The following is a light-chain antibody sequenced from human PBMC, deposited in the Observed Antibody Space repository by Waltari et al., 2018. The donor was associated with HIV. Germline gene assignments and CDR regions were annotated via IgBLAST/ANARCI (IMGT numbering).Light chain of an antibody. Sequence: QSALTQPPSASGSPGQSVPISCTGTSSDVGGYNYVSWYQQHPGKAPKLMIYEVSKRPSGVPDRFSGSKSGNTASLTVSGLQAEDEADYYCSSYAGSKGVVFGGGTKLTVL. CDR2: EVS. V-gene: IGLV2-8*01. CDR3: SSYAGSKGVV. CDR1: SSDVGGYNY. J-gene: IGLJ2*01.